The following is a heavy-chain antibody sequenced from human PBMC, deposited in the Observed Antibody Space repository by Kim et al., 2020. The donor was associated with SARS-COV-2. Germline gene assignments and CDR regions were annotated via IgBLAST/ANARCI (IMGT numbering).Heavy chain of an antibody. Sequence: GGSLRLSCAASGFTFSSAWMSWVRQAPGKGLEWVGRIKSQTDGGTTDYAAPVKGRFTISRDDSKNTLYLQMNSLKTEDTAVYYCTTDLLLTMVRGVIRRRGVWGQGTLVTVSS. CDR2: IKSQTDGGTT. V-gene: IGHV3-15*01. CDR3: TTDLLLTMVRGVIRRRGV. D-gene: IGHD3-10*01. CDR1: GFTFSSAW. J-gene: IGHJ4*02.